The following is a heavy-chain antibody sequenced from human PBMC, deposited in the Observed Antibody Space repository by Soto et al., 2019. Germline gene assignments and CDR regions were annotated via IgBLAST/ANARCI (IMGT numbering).Heavy chain of an antibody. V-gene: IGHV3-23*01. CDR1: GFPFSSYA. CDR3: AKDHLPPYSNYYYGMDV. D-gene: IGHD4-4*01. Sequence: PGGFLRLSCAASGFPFSSYAMSWVRQAPGKGLEWVSAISGSGGSTYYADSVKGRFTISRDNSKNTLYLQMNSLRAEDTAVYYCAKDHLPPYSNYYYGMDVWGQGTTVTVSS. J-gene: IGHJ6*02. CDR2: ISGSGGST.